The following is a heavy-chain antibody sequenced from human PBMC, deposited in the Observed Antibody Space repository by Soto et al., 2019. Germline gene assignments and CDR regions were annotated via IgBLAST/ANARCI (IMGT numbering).Heavy chain of an antibody. CDR2: IIPIFGTA. CDR3: AGVRYCSGRRCYSPPDY. CDR1: GYTFTSYG. Sequence: SVKVSCKASGYTFTSYGISWVRQAPGQGLEWMGGIIPIFGTANYAQKFQGRVTITADESTSTAYMELSSLRSEDTAVYYCAGVRYCSGRRCYSPPDYPGQGTLVTVSS. V-gene: IGHV1-69*13. D-gene: IGHD2-15*01. J-gene: IGHJ4*02.